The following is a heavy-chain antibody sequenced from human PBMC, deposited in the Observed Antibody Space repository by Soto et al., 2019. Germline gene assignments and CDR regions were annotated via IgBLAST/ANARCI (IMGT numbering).Heavy chain of an antibody. J-gene: IGHJ4*02. D-gene: IGHD3-22*01. CDR1: GFAFSAYY. Sequence: QVHLMESGGGLVKPGGSLRLSCAASGFAFSAYYMSWIRRAPGKGLEWLSYISESGTTIYYADSVKGRFTISRDNAKNSLYLQMNSLRVEDTAVYYCTRSDYDTSGYTDYWGQGTLVTVSS. CDR3: TRSDYDTSGYTDY. V-gene: IGHV3-11*01. CDR2: ISESGTTI.